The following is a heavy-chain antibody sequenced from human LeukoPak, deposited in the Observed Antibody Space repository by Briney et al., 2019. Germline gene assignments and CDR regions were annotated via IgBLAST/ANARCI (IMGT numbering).Heavy chain of an antibody. V-gene: IGHV4-39*01. CDR3: ARHGMRWFGEFYYFDY. CDR2: IYYSGST. J-gene: IGHJ4*02. CDR1: GGSISSSSYY. Sequence: SETLSLTCTVSGGSISSSSYYWGWIRQPPGKGLEWIGSIYYSGSTYYNPSLKSRVTISVDTSKNQFSLKLSSVTAADTAVYYCARHGMRWFGEFYYFDYWGQGTLVTVSS. D-gene: IGHD3-10*01.